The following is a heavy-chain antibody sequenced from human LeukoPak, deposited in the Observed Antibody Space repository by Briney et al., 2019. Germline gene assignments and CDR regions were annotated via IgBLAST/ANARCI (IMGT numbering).Heavy chain of an antibody. CDR1: GYTFTGYY. J-gene: IGHJ2*01. CDR2: INPNSGGT. V-gene: IGHV1-2*02. Sequence: GASVKVSCKASGYTFTGYYMHWVRQAPGQGLEWMGWINPNSGGTNYAQKFQGRVTMTRDTSISTAYMELSRLRSDDTAVYYCATKELVSESSSSLWYFDLWGRGTLVTVSS. D-gene: IGHD6-6*01. CDR3: ATKELVSESSSSLWYFDL.